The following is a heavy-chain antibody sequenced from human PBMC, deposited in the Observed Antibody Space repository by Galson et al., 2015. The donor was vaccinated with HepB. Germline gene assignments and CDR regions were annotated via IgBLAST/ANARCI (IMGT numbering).Heavy chain of an antibody. Sequence: SLRLSCAASGFTFSSYWMSWVRQAPGKGLEWVANIKQDGSGKYYVDSVKGRFTISRDNAKNSLYLQMNSLRAEDTAVYYCARGPRSGWFFDYWGQGTLVTVSS. D-gene: IGHD6-19*01. V-gene: IGHV3-7*03. J-gene: IGHJ4*02. CDR2: IKQDGSGK. CDR1: GFTFSSYW. CDR3: ARGPRSGWFFDY.